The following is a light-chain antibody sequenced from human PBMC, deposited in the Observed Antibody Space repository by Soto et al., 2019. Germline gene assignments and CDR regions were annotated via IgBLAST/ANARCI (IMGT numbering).Light chain of an antibody. J-gene: IGKJ1*01. CDR1: QSVSSSY. Sequence: EIGLTQSPGTLPLSQGERATLSCRAIQSVSSSYLAWYKQIPAQGPRLLIYGASGRATGIPGRFRGSGSGTDFTITISRTEPEYFAVYYCQQYGNSPWTFGQGTKVDIK. CDR3: QQYGNSPWT. V-gene: IGKV3-20*01. CDR2: GAS.